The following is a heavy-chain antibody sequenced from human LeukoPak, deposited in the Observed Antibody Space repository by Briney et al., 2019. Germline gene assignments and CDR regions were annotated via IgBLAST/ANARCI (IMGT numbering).Heavy chain of an antibody. Sequence: GGSLRLSCAASGFTFSSYGMHWVRQAPGKGLEWVAVIWYDGSNKYYADSVKGRFTISRDNSKNTLYLQMNSLRAEDTAVYYCARSSGGVVVPHNWFDPWGQGTLVTVSS. D-gene: IGHD3-22*01. CDR2: IWYDGSNK. CDR3: ARSSGGVVVPHNWFDP. CDR1: GFTFSSYG. J-gene: IGHJ5*02. V-gene: IGHV3-30*19.